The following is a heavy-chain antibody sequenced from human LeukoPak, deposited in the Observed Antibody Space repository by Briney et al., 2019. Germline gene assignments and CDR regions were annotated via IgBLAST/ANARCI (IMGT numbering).Heavy chain of an antibody. Sequence: GGSLRLSCAASGFTFSSYEMNWVRQAPGKGLEWVSYISSSGSTIYYADSVKGQFTISRDNAKNSLYLQMNSLRAEDTAVYYCARGGNTYYYDSSGYSLGYWGQGTLVTVSS. J-gene: IGHJ4*02. CDR2: ISSSGSTI. CDR3: ARGGNTYYYDSSGYSLGY. D-gene: IGHD3-22*01. CDR1: GFTFSSYE. V-gene: IGHV3-48*03.